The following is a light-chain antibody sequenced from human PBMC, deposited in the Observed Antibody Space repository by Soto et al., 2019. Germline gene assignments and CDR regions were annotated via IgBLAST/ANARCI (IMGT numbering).Light chain of an antibody. CDR3: QQYGSSPLT. J-gene: IGKJ4*01. CDR1: ESVSDNY. CDR2: GAS. V-gene: IGKV3-20*01. Sequence: EIVLTQSPGTLSLSPGERATLSCRASESVSDNYLAWYQQRSGQAPRLVIYGASSRASAVPDRFSGSGSGADFTLNISILEPEDFAVYYCQQYGSSPLTLGGGTKVEIK.